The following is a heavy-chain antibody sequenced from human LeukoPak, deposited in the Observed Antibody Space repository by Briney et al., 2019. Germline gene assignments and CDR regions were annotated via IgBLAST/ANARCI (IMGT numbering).Heavy chain of an antibody. CDR1: GFTFSGYS. J-gene: IGHJ4*02. D-gene: IGHD3-3*01. CDR3: ARDGDFWSGYSYFDY. V-gene: IGHV3-48*01. CDR2: ISSSNTI. Sequence: TGGSLRLSCAASGFTFSGYSMNWVRQAPGKGLEWVSYISSSNTIYYADSVKGRFTISRDNAKNSLYLQMNSLRAEDTAVYYCARDGDFWSGYSYFDYWGQGALVTVSS.